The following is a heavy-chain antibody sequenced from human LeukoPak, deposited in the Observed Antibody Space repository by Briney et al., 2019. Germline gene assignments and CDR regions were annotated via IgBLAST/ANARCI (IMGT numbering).Heavy chain of an antibody. D-gene: IGHD3-22*01. CDR1: GGSIISSRYY. V-gene: IGHV4-39*01. CDR3: ARLLYDSSGYYYFDN. Sequence: SETLALTCTVSGGSIISSRYYWGWIRQSPGKGLEWIGSVYYSGTPYDHPSLKSRVVISVDTSKNQFSLKLSSVTAADAAVYYCARLLYDSSGYYYFDNWGQGTLVTVS. CDR2: VYYSGTP. J-gene: IGHJ4*02.